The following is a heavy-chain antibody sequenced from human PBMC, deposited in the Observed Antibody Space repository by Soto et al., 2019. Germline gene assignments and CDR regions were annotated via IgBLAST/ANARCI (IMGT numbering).Heavy chain of an antibody. CDR1: GYTFNTYG. CDR3: ARDPHEFWASYWFDP. J-gene: IGHJ5*02. Sequence: ASVKVSCKTSGYTFNTYGINWVRQAPGQGLELMGWISAYDGKTTYAEKFQGRVTLTTDTSTSTAYMELRSLRSDDTAIYYCARDPHEFWASYWFDPWGQGTPVTVSS. CDR2: ISAYDGKT. V-gene: IGHV1-18*01. D-gene: IGHD3-3*01.